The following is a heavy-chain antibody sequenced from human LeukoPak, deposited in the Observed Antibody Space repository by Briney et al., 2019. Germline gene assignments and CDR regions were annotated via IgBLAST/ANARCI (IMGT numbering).Heavy chain of an antibody. D-gene: IGHD3-22*01. CDR3: AREGGGDYYDSSAYYFDY. V-gene: IGHV4-59*01. Sequence: SETLSLTCTVSGGSISSYYWSWIRQPPGKGLEWIGYIYYSGSTNYNPSLKSRVTILVDTSKNQFSLKLSSVTAADTAVYYCAREGGGDYYDSSAYYFDYWGQGTLVTVSS. CDR2: IYYSGST. J-gene: IGHJ4*02. CDR1: GGSISSYY.